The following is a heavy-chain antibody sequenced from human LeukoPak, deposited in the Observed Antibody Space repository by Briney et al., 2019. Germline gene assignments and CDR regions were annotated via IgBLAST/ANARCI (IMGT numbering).Heavy chain of an antibody. CDR2: IYHSGST. CDR3: AIVGAGELAYLDP. J-gene: IGHJ5*02. CDR1: GYSISSGYY. Sequence: PSETLSLNCTVSGYSISSGYYWGWIRQPPGKGLEWIGSIYHSGSTYYNPSLKSRVSISVDTSKNQFSLKLSSVTAADTAVYYCAIVGAGELAYLDPWGQGTLVTVSS. V-gene: IGHV4-38-2*02. D-gene: IGHD1-26*01.